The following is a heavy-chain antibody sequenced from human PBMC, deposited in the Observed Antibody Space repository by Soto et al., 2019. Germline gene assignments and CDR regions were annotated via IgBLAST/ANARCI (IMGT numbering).Heavy chain of an antibody. CDR3: TRDPYYDILTGKGVSWFDP. J-gene: IGHJ5*02. CDR1: GFTFGDYA. D-gene: IGHD3-9*01. CDR2: IRSKAYGGTT. V-gene: IGHV3-49*03. Sequence: GGSLRLSCTASGFTFGDYAMSWFRQAPGKGLEWVGFIRSKAYGGTTEYAASVKGRFTISRDDSKSIAYLQMNSLKTEDTAVYYCTRDPYYDILTGKGVSWFDPWGQGTLVTVSS.